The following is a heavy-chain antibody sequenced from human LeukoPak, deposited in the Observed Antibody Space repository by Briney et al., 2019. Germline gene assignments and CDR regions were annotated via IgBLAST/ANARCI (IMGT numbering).Heavy chain of an antibody. V-gene: IGHV3-23*01. Sequence: GGSLRLSCAASGFTFSSYAMSWVRQAPGQGLEWVSAISGSGGSTYYADSVKGRFTISRDNSKNTLYLQMNSLRAEDTAVYYCAKDQGKNSGWYAFDYWGQGTLVTVSS. CDR1: GFTFSSYA. D-gene: IGHD6-19*01. J-gene: IGHJ4*02. CDR3: AKDQGKNSGWYAFDY. CDR2: ISGSGGST.